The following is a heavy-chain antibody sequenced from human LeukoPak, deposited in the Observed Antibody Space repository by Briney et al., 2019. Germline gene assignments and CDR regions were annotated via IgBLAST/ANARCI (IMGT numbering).Heavy chain of an antibody. Sequence: LGESLKISCKGSGYSFTSYWIGWVRQMPGKGLEWMGIIYPGDSDTRYSPSFQGQVTISADKSISTAYLQWISLKASDTAMYYCARQRQQLVGTYYYYYGMDVWGQGTTVTVSS. V-gene: IGHV5-51*01. CDR2: IYPGDSDT. J-gene: IGHJ6*02. CDR1: GYSFTSYW. CDR3: ARQRQQLVGTYYYYYGMDV. D-gene: IGHD6-13*01.